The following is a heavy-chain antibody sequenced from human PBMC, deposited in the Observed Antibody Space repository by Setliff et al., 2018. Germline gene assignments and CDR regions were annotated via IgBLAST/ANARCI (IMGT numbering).Heavy chain of an antibody. D-gene: IGHD3-16*01. CDR1: GFTFSTAW. Sequence: GGSLRLSCAASGFTFSTAWMNWVRQAPGKGLEWVGRIKGKNDGLATDYAAPGKGRFTISRDDSKNTLYLQMNSLKTEDTAVYYCTTDPSPTFGGVIGAAFDFWGQGTMVTVSS. V-gene: IGHV3-15*07. CDR3: TTDPSPTFGGVIGAAFDF. CDR2: IKGKNDGLAT. J-gene: IGHJ3*01.